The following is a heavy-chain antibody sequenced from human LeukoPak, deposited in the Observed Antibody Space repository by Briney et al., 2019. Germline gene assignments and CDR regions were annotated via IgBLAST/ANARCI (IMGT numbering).Heavy chain of an antibody. CDR2: ISSSSSYI. Sequence: TGGSLRLSCAASGFTFSSHSMNWVRQAPGKGLEWVSSISSSSSYIYYADSVKGRFTISRDNAKNSLYLQMNSLRAEDTAVYYCARVEYYDSSGYNGLDYWGQGTLVTVSS. CDR1: GFTFSSHS. D-gene: IGHD3-22*01. V-gene: IGHV3-21*01. J-gene: IGHJ4*02. CDR3: ARVEYYDSSGYNGLDY.